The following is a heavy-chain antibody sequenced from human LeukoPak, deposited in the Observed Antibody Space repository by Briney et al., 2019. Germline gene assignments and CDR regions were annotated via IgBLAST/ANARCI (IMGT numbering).Heavy chain of an antibody. CDR1: GGSFSGYY. CDR3: ARGLRRGNRMDV. V-gene: IGHV4-34*01. Sequence: SETLSLTCAVYGGSFSGYYWSWIRQPPGKGLEWIGEINHSGSTNYNPSLKSRVTISVDTSKNQFSLKLSSVTAADTAVYYCARGLRRGNRMDVWGNGTTVTVSS. CDR2: INHSGST. J-gene: IGHJ6*04. D-gene: IGHD2/OR15-2a*01.